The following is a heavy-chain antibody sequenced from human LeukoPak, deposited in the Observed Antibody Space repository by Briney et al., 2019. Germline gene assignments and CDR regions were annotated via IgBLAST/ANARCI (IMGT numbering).Heavy chain of an antibody. CDR3: ARDLIVGTTYFDY. CDR1: GFTFSTYN. Sequence: QPGGSLRLSCAASGFTFSTYNMNWVRQAPGKGLEWVSYTSSSSTIYYADSVKGRFTISRDNAKNSLFLQMNSLRAEDTAVYYCARDLIVGTTYFDYWGQGTLVTVSS. D-gene: IGHD1-26*01. CDR2: TSSSSTI. V-gene: IGHV3-48*04. J-gene: IGHJ4*02.